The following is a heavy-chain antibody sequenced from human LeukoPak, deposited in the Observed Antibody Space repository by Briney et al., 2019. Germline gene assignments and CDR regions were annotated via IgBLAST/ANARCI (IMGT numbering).Heavy chain of an antibody. CDR1: GFTFNKYA. J-gene: IGHJ4*02. Sequence: GGSLRLSCAASGFTFNKYALSWVRQAPGKGLEWVSALSGTGESTYLADSVKGRFTVSRDNSENTLYLQMNFLRADDTAVYYCAKDRYGLTAFDHWGQGTLVTVSS. D-gene: IGHD5-18*01. V-gene: IGHV3-23*01. CDR2: LSGTGEST. CDR3: AKDRYGLTAFDH.